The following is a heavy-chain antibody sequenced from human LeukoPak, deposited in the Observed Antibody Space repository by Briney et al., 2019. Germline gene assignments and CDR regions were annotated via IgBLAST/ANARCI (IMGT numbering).Heavy chain of an antibody. Sequence: PGGSLRLSCAPSGFTFSRYGMHWVRQAPGKGLEWVAVISYDGSKKYYADSVKGRFTISRGNSKNTLYLQMNSLRAEDTAVYYCARVPPNYGGNPVDYWGQGTLVTVSP. CDR2: ISYDGSKK. D-gene: IGHD4-23*01. CDR1: GFTFSRYG. CDR3: ARVPPNYGGNPVDY. V-gene: IGHV3-30*03. J-gene: IGHJ4*02.